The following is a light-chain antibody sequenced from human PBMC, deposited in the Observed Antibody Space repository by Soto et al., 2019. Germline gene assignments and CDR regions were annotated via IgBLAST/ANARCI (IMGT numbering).Light chain of an antibody. CDR3: QQRTNWPGT. V-gene: IGKV3-11*01. CDR2: GAS. CDR1: QSVSSN. J-gene: IGKJ1*01. Sequence: EIVMTPSPATLSVSPGERASLSCRASQSVSSNLAWYQQKPGQAPRPLIYGASNRATGIPARFSGSGSGTDFTLTISSLEPEDFAVYYCQQRTNWPGTFGQGTKVDIK.